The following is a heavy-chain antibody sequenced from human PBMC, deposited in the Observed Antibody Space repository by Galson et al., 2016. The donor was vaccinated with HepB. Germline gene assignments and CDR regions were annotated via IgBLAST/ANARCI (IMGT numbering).Heavy chain of an antibody. CDR1: GFTFSTYW. CDR2: MNPDGTQK. J-gene: IGHJ5*02. D-gene: IGHD2-21*01. V-gene: IGHV3-7*01. CDR3: VPEPQEAGSYSGS. Sequence: SLRLSCAASGFTFSTYWMSWVRQAPGKGLEWVANMNPDGTQKNYVDSVRGRFTISRDNAKNSLYLKLNGLRADDTALYYCVPEPQEAGSYSGSWGQDTLVTVSS.